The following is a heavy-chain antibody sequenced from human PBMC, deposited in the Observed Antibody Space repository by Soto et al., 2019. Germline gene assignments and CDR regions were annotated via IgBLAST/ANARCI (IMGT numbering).Heavy chain of an antibody. D-gene: IGHD6-19*01. CDR1: GFTFSSYW. V-gene: IGHV3-7*03. CDR2: IKQDGSEK. J-gene: IGHJ6*02. CDR3: ARERSSGWISYYSYGMDA. Sequence: GGSLRLSCAASGFTFSSYWMSWVRQAPGKGLEWVANIKQDGSEKYYVDSVKGLFTIARDNAKNSLYLQRNSLRAEDTAVYYCARERSSGWISYYSYGMDAWGQGTPVTVSS.